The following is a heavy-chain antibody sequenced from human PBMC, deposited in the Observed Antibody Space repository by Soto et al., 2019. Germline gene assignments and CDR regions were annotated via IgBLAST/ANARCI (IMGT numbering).Heavy chain of an antibody. J-gene: IGHJ4*02. Sequence: SETLSLTCAVSGDSLNFGVYSWAWIRQPPGKGLEWIGNISHSGSTYYNPSLRSRVTMSVDRSKNQFSLKLSSVTAADTAVYYCARLLSTFWSFFHYWGQGPLVTVS. CDR1: GDSLNFGVYS. CDR3: ARLLSTFWSFFHY. CDR2: ISHSGST. D-gene: IGHD1-26*01. V-gene: IGHV4-30-2*01.